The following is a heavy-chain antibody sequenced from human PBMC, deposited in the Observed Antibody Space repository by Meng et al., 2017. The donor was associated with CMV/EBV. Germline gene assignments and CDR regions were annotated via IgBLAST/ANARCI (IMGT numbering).Heavy chain of an antibody. D-gene: IGHD3-3*01. Sequence: SETLSLTCTVSGYSISSGYYWGWIRQPPGKGLEWIWSIYHSGSTYYNPSLKSRVTISVDTSKNQFSLKLSSVTAADTAVYYCARVGEGYDFWSGYYTGNWFDPWGQGTLVTVSS. CDR1: GYSISSGYY. V-gene: IGHV4-38-2*02. CDR2: IYHSGST. J-gene: IGHJ5*02. CDR3: ARVGEGYDFWSGYYTGNWFDP.